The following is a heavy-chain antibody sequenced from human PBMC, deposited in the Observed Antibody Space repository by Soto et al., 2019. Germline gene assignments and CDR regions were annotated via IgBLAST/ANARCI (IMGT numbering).Heavy chain of an antibody. CDR2: ISWNSGSI. V-gene: IGHV3-9*01. D-gene: IGHD4-17*01. Sequence: EVQLVESGAGLVQPGRSLRLSCAASGFTFDDYAMHWVRQAPGKGLEWVSGISWNSGSIGYADSVKGRFTISRDNAKKSLYLQMNSLRAEDTAVYYCARDEYGGAYDYWGQGTLVTVSS. CDR1: GFTFDDYA. J-gene: IGHJ4*02. CDR3: ARDEYGGAYDY.